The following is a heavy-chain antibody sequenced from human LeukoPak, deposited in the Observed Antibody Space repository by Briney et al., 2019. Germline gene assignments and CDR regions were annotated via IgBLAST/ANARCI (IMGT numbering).Heavy chain of an antibody. Sequence: ASVKVSCKASGYTFTGYYMHWVRQAPGQGLEWMGRINPNSGGTNYAQKFQGRVTMTRDTSISTACMELSRLRSDDTAVYYCARGTPYDSSGYYPDYWGQGTLVTVSS. CDR1: GYTFTGYY. CDR3: ARGTPYDSSGYYPDY. CDR2: INPNSGGT. V-gene: IGHV1-2*06. J-gene: IGHJ4*02. D-gene: IGHD3-22*01.